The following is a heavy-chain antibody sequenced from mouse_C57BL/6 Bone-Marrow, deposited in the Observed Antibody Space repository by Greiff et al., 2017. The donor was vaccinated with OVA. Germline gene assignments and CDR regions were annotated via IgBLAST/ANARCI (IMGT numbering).Heavy chain of an antibody. CDR3: ARPYYSNPYYYAMDY. J-gene: IGHJ4*01. Sequence: QVQLQQPGAELVKPGASVKLSCKASGYTFTSYWMHWVKQRPGQGLEWIGMIHPNSGSTNYNEKFKSKATLTVDKSSSTAYMQLSSLTSEDSAVYYCARPYYSNPYYYAMDYWGQGTSVTVSS. D-gene: IGHD2-5*01. CDR2: IHPNSGST. V-gene: IGHV1-64*01. CDR1: GYTFTSYW.